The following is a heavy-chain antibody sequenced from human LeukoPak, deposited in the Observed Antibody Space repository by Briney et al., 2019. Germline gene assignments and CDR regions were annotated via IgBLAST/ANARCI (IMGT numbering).Heavy chain of an antibody. CDR1: GFTFSDHY. D-gene: IGHD1-26*01. V-gene: IGHV3-72*01. Sequence: PGRSLRLSCAASGFTFSDHYMDWVRQAPGKGLERVGRTRNKANSYTTEYAASVKGRFTISRDDSKNSLYLQMNSLKTEDTAVYYCAREGANHDAFDIWGQGTMVTVSS. J-gene: IGHJ3*02. CDR3: AREGANHDAFDI. CDR2: TRNKANSYTT.